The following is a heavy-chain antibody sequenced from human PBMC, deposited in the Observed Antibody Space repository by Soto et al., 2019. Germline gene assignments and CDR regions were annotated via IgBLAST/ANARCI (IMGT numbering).Heavy chain of an antibody. V-gene: IGHV5-10-1*01. CDR2: IDPSDSYT. Sequence: ESLRISCKGSGYSFTSYWISWVRQMPGKGLEWMGRIDPSDSYTNYSPSFQGHVTISADKSISTAYLQWSSLKASDTAMYYCARQGIAAAGTFGYYYGMDVWGQGTTVTVSS. CDR3: ARQGIAAAGTFGYYYGMDV. J-gene: IGHJ6*02. D-gene: IGHD6-13*01. CDR1: GYSFTSYW.